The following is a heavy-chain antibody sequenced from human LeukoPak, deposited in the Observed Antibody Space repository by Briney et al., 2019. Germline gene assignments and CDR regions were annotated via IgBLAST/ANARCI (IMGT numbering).Heavy chain of an antibody. D-gene: IGHD3-10*01. CDR3: ARRWVYGKRACDA. J-gene: IGHJ3*01. V-gene: IGHV4-59*08. Sequence: AETLSLTCTVSGGSISGTYYWSWIRQPPGEGLEWIGYIYYTGTTDSNPSLKGRVTISLDTSKNQMSLIRSSVTAADSAVYYCARRWVYGKRACDAWGQGTMIPVSA. CDR1: GGSISGTYY. CDR2: IYYTGTT.